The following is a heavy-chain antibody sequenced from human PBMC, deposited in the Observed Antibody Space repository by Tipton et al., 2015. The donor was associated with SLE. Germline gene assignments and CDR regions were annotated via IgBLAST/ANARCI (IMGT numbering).Heavy chain of an antibody. Sequence: QLVQSGAEVKKPGSSVKVSCKASGGTFSSYAISWVRQAPGQGLEWMGGIIPIFGSANYAQKFQGRVTITADESTSTAYMELSSLRSEDTAVFYCATVPGVQRINYFYYGIDVWGQGTTVTVSS. D-gene: IGHD3-10*01. CDR1: GGTFSSYA. CDR3: ATVPGVQRINYFYYGIDV. J-gene: IGHJ6*02. V-gene: IGHV1-69*01. CDR2: IIPIFGSA.